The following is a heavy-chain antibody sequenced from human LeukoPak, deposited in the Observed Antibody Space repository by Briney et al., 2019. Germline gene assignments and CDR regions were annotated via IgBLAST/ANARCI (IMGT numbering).Heavy chain of an antibody. CDR1: GGSISSYS. CDR3: ARSVVTLYWYFDL. D-gene: IGHD4-23*01. J-gene: IGHJ2*01. CDR2: IYYSGST. V-gene: IGHV4-59*01. Sequence: KPSETLSLTCTVSGGSISSYSWSWIRQPPGKGLEWIGYIYYSGSTNYNPSLKSRVTISVDTSKNQFSLKLSSVTTADTAVYYCARSVVTLYWYFDLWGRGTLVTVSS.